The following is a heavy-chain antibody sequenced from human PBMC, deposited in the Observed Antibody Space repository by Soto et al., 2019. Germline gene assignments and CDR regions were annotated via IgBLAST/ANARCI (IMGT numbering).Heavy chain of an antibody. Sequence: QVQLVQSGAEVKKPGASVRVSCKTFGYNFSEYYMHWVRQAPGQGLEWMGRINPNSGGTNFAQRFQGRVTMTRDTSISTGYMELRGVRFDVTAIYFCARSGRPDNSNWYAVDYWGQGALVTVSS. CDR1: GYNFSEYY. V-gene: IGHV1-2*02. D-gene: IGHD6-13*01. CDR2: INPNSGGT. CDR3: ARSGRPDNSNWYAVDY. J-gene: IGHJ4*02.